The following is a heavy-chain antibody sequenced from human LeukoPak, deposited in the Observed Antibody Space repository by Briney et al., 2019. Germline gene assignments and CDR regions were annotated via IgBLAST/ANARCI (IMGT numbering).Heavy chain of an antibody. Sequence: GGSLRLSCAASGFTVSSNYMSWVRQAPGKGLEWVGRIKSKTDGGTTDYAAPVKGRFTISRDDSKNTLYLQMNSLKTEDTAVYYCTTDRPNYYGSGRYALLDAFDIWGQETMVTVSS. D-gene: IGHD3-10*01. CDR1: GFTVSSNY. CDR2: IKSKTDGGTT. CDR3: TTDRPNYYGSGRYALLDAFDI. J-gene: IGHJ3*02. V-gene: IGHV3-15*01.